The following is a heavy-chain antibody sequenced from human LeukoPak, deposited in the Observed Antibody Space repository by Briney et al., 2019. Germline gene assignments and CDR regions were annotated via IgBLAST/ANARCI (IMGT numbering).Heavy chain of an antibody. CDR2: ISRSGEST. Sequence: GGSLRLSCAASGFSFSSNSMSWIRQAPGRGLEWVSSISRSGESTFYADSVRGRFTISRDNSKTTVSLQMESLRAEDTALYYGAKDYAVGSIDYWGQGTLVTVSS. J-gene: IGHJ4*02. D-gene: IGHD3-16*01. V-gene: IGHV3-23*01. CDR1: GFSFSSNS. CDR3: AKDYAVGSIDY.